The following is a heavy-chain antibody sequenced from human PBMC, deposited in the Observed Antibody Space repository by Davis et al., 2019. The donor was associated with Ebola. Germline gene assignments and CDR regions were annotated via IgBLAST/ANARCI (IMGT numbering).Heavy chain of an antibody. CDR1: GFTFSSYA. CDR2: ISYDGSNK. J-gene: IGHJ4*02. D-gene: IGHD3-10*01. V-gene: IGHV3-30*04. CDR3: ARERLWFGELLGFDY. Sequence: PGGSLRLSCAASGFTFSSYAMHWVRQAPGKELEWVAVISYDGSNKYYADSVKGRFTISRDNSKNTLYLQMNSLRAEDTAVYYCARERLWFGELLGFDYWGQGTLVTVSS.